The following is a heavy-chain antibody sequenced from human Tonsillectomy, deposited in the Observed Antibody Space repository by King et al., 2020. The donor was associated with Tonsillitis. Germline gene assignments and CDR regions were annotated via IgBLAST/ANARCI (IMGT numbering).Heavy chain of an antibody. CDR3: ARGGSAAGTDYFFGMDV. V-gene: IGHV4-34*01. J-gene: IGHJ6*02. CDR1: GGSFNNYY. CDR2: INLSGST. D-gene: IGHD6-13*01. Sequence: VQLQQWGAGLLRSSETLSLTCAVYGGSFNNYYWRWIRQPPGKGLEWIGDINLSGSTNSNPSLTSRVSISVDTSKNQFSLKVRSVTAADTAVYYCARGGSAAGTDYFFGMDVWGRGTTVTVSS.